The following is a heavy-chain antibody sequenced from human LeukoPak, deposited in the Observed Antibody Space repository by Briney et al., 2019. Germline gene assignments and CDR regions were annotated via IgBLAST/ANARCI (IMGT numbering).Heavy chain of an antibody. CDR2: MNPNSGNT. D-gene: IGHD6-19*01. J-gene: IGHJ5*02. CDR1: GYTFNIYD. Sequence: GASVKVSCKASGYTFNIYDINWVRQAPGQGLEWMGWMNPNSGNTGYAQKFQGRVTMTRNTSISTAYMELSSLRSEDTAVYYCARGRVSSGWYAHWGQGTLVTVSS. CDR3: ARGRVSSGWYAH. V-gene: IGHV1-8*01.